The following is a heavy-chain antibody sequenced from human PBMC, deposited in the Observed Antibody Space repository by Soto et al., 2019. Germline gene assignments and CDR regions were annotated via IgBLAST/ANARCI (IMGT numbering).Heavy chain of an antibody. J-gene: IGHJ4*02. CDR1: SGSISSSNW. CDR2: IYHSGST. CDR3: ARVGSVRGYCSSTSCYVFDY. Sequence: SETLSLTCAVSSGSISSSNWWSWVRQPPGKGLEWIGEIYHSGSTNYNPSLKSRVTISVDKSKNQFSLKLSSVTAADTAVYYCARVGSVRGYCSSTSCYVFDYWGQGTLVTVSS. D-gene: IGHD2-2*01. V-gene: IGHV4-4*02.